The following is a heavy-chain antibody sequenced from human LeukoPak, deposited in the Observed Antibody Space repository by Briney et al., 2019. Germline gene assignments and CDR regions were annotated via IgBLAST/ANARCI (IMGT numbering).Heavy chain of an antibody. CDR3: AKAQAYSSGWYYFDY. CDR1: GFTFDDYA. V-gene: IGHV3-9*01. Sequence: GGSLRLSCAASGFTFDDYAMHWVRQAPGKGLEWVSGISWNSGSIGYADSVKGRFTISRDNAKNSLYLQMNSLRAEDTALYYCAKAQAYSSGWYYFDYWGQGTLVTVSS. D-gene: IGHD6-19*01. CDR2: ISWNSGSI. J-gene: IGHJ4*02.